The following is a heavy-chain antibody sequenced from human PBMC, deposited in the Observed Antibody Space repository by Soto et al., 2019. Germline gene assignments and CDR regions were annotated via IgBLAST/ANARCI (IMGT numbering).Heavy chain of an antibody. CDR2: ISYDGSNT. D-gene: IGHD3-22*01. CDR1: GFTFSSYG. V-gene: IGHV3-30*18. CDR3: AKDTYYHDTSGYYVFDY. Sequence: QVQLVESGGGVVQPGRSLRLSCADSGFTFSSYGMHWVRQAPGKGLEWLAVISYDGSNTHYADSVKGRFTVSRDNSNNMLYLQMNSVRVEDTAVYYCAKDTYYHDTSGYYVFDYWGQGTLVTVSS. J-gene: IGHJ4*02.